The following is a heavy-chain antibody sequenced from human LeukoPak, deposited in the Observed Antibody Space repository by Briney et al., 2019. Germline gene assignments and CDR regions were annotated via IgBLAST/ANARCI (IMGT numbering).Heavy chain of an antibody. D-gene: IGHD6-13*01. J-gene: IGHJ4*02. V-gene: IGHV4-61*02. CDR1: GGSISSGSYY. CDR3: ARVTGYVMEDYFDY. Sequence: SETLSLTCTVSGGSISSGSYYWSWIRQPAGKGLEWIGRIYTSGSTEYNPSLKSRVTISVDTSKNQFSLKLSSVTAADTAVYYCARVTGYVMEDYFDYWGQGTLVTVSS. CDR2: IYTSGST.